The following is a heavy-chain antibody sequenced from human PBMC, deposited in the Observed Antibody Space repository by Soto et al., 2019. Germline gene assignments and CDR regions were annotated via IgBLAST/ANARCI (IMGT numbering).Heavy chain of an antibody. CDR2: ISCCGGST. Sequence: GGSLRLSCAASGFTFSSYEMNWVRQAPGKGLEWVSGISCCGGSTFYADSVKGRFSLARDDSKNTLSLQLNSLRVEDTAHYYCAKADGEQWLIPHLDNWGQGTQVTVSS. V-gene: IGHV3-23*01. J-gene: IGHJ1*01. CDR3: AKADGEQWLIPHLDN. CDR1: GFTFSSYE. D-gene: IGHD6-19*01.